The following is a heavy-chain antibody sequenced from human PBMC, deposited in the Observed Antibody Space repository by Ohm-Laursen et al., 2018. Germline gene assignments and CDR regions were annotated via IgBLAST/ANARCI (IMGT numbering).Heavy chain of an antibody. J-gene: IGHJ6*02. Sequence: SLRLSCSASGFTFSSYGMHWVRQAPGKGLEWVAVIWYDGSNKYYADSVKGRFTISRDNSKNTLYLQMNSLRAEDTAVYYCARDAYYDFWSGYYTGYYYYGMDVWGQGTTVTVSS. D-gene: IGHD3-3*01. V-gene: IGHV3-33*01. CDR1: GFTFSSYG. CDR2: IWYDGSNK. CDR3: ARDAYYDFWSGYYTGYYYYGMDV.